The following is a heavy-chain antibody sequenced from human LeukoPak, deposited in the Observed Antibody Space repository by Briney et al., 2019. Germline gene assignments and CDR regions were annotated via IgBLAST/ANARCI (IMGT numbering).Heavy chain of an antibody. CDR1: GYSFTSCW. CDR3: AVGHIMVRGVIPNWFDP. D-gene: IGHD3-10*01. Sequence: GESLKISCKGSGYSFTSCWIGWVRQMPGKGPECMGIIYPGDSDTRYSPSFQGQVTISADKSISTAYLQWSSLKASDTAMYYCAVGHIMVRGVIPNWFDPWGQGTLVTVSS. J-gene: IGHJ5*02. CDR2: IYPGDSDT. V-gene: IGHV5-51*01.